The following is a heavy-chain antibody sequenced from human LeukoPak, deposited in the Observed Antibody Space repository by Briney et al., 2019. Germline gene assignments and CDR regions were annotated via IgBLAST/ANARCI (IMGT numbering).Heavy chain of an antibody. CDR2: IYYSGST. V-gene: IGHV4-59*12. CDR1: GGSISSYY. CDR3: ARDRPYSSSWFSGYGMDV. J-gene: IGHJ6*02. D-gene: IGHD6-13*01. Sequence: SETLSLTCTVSGGSISSYYWSWIRQPPGKGLEWIGYIYYSGSTNYNPSLKSRVTISVDTSKNQFSLKLSSVTAADTAVYYCARDRPYSSSWFSGYGMDVWGQGTTVTVSS.